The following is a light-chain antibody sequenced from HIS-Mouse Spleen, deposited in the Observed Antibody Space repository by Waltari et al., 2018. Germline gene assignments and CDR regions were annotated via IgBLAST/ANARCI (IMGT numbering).Light chain of an antibody. CDR3: CSYAGSSTLV. Sequence: QSALTQPASVSGSPGQSITIPCTGTSSDVGSYNLVSWYQQQPGKAPKLMIYEGSKRPAGVSNLFSGSKSGNTASLTISGLQAEDEADYYCCSYAGSSTLVFGGGTKLTVL. J-gene: IGLJ3*02. CDR1: SSDVGSYNL. CDR2: EGS. V-gene: IGLV2-23*01.